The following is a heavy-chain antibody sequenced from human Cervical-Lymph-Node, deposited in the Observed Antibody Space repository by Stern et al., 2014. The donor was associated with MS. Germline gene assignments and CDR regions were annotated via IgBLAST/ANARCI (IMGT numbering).Heavy chain of an antibody. CDR1: GGSVGSGSYD. CDR3: ARDKEDTNMAFRYFDN. J-gene: IGHJ4*02. CDR2: IYTPGST. V-gene: IGHV4-61*02. D-gene: IGHD5-18*01. Sequence: VQLEESGPGLVKPSQTLSLTCTVSGGSVGSGSYDWSWIRQPAGKGLEWIGRIYTPGSTYYNPSLKSRVSISIDTSKNQFSLKLPSVTAADTAVYYCARDKEDTNMAFRYFDNWGQGTLVTVSS.